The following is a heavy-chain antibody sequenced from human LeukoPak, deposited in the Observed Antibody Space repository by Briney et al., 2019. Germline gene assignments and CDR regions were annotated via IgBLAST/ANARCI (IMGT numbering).Heavy chain of an antibody. CDR2: ITSSNTYI. CDR1: GFTFRTYT. J-gene: IGHJ4*01. D-gene: IGHD3-16*01. CDR3: ARELSHLSTAYFDY. V-gene: IGHV3-21*01. Sequence: PGGSLRLSCSVSGFTFRTYTMIWVRPAPGEGLEWVLSITSSNTYIFPAHTVKVRFTIYRDNDKNTLYLQLKSLRAEDTAVYYCARELSHLSTAYFDYWVHGTLVTVSS.